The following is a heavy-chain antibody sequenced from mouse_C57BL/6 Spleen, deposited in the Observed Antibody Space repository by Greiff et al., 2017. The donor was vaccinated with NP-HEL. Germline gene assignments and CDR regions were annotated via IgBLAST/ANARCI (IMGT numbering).Heavy chain of an antibody. Sequence: EVHLVESGGDLVKPGGSLKPSCAASGFTFSSYGMSWVRQTPDKRLEWVATISSGGSYTYYPDSVKGRFTISRDNAKNTLYLQMSSLKSEDTAMYYCARHYGYDPYWYFDVWGTGTTVTVSS. CDR1: GFTFSSYG. V-gene: IGHV5-6*01. J-gene: IGHJ1*03. CDR3: ARHYGYDPYWYFDV. CDR2: ISSGGSYT. D-gene: IGHD2-2*01.